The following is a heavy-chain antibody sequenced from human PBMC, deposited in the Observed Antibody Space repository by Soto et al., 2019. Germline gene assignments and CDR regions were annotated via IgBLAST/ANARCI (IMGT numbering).Heavy chain of an antibody. CDR2: ISGSGGTT. CDR1: GFIFSNYA. J-gene: IGHJ6*02. CDR3: ARDSRFLEWLYSYGMDV. Sequence: GGSLRLSCAASGFIFSNYAMTWVRQAPGKGLERVSTISGSGGTTYYTDSVKGRFTISRDNSKNTLYLQMNSLRAEDTAVYYCARDSRFLEWLYSYGMDVWGQGTTVTVSS. D-gene: IGHD3-3*01. V-gene: IGHV3-23*01.